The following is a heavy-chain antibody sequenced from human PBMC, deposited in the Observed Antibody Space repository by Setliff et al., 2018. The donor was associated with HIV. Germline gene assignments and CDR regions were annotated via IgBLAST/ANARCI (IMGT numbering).Heavy chain of an antibody. Sequence: PSETLSLTCAVYGGSFSGYHWSWIRQSPGKGLEWIGEIDHSGSTDDNPSLKSRVTISVDTSKNQFSLKLSSVSAADTAVYYCARGHPIVPTGLVSFYFDHWGRGTLVTVSS. CDR1: GGSFSGYH. D-gene: IGHD2-2*01. J-gene: IGHJ4*02. V-gene: IGHV4-34*01. CDR2: IDHSGST. CDR3: ARGHPIVPTGLVSFYFDH.